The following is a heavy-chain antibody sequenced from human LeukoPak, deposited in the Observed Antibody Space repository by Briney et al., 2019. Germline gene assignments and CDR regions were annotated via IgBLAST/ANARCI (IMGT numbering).Heavy chain of an antibody. Sequence: ASVKVSCKASGGTFSSYAISWVRQAPGQGLEWMGGIIPIFGTANYAQKFQGRVTITADESTSTAYMELSSLRSEDTAVYYCARVNAGSYYNDAYWFDPWGQGTLVTVSS. CDR1: GGTFSSYA. J-gene: IGHJ5*02. V-gene: IGHV1-69*13. CDR3: ARVNAGSYYNDAYWFDP. CDR2: IIPIFGTA. D-gene: IGHD3-10*01.